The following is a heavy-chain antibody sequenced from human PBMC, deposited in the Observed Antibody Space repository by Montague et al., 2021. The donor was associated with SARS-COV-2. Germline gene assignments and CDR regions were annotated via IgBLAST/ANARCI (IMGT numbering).Heavy chain of an antibody. CDR1: GFSFNNFG. CDR3: VKASQFLWLGQFARDAFDL. J-gene: IGHJ3*01. CDR2: ISYEGSKK. V-gene: IGHV3-30*18. Sequence: SLRISCAASGFSFNNFGIHWVRQAPDKGLEWVAVISYEGSKKSFADSVKGRFVISRDSSQNTVYLQMNSLRVEDTAMCYCVKASQFLWLGQFARDAFDLWGQGTLVSVSS. D-gene: IGHD3-10*01.